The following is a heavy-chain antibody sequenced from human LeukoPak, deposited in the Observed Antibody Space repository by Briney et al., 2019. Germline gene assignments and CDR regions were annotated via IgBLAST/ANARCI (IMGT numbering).Heavy chain of an antibody. CDR2: ISWNSGSI. Sequence: GGSLRLSCAASGFTFDDYAMHRVRQAPGKGLEWVSGISWNSGSIGYADSVKGRFTISRDNAKNSLYLQMNSLRAEDTALYYCAAKNMVRGVRPFDPWGQGTLVTVSS. J-gene: IGHJ5*02. V-gene: IGHV3-9*01. CDR3: AAKNMVRGVRPFDP. CDR1: GFTFDDYA. D-gene: IGHD3-10*01.